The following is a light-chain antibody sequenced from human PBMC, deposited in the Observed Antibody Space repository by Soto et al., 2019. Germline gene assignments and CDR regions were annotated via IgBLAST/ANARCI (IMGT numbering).Light chain of an antibody. Sequence: DIQVTHSPCSGSASVVDGVTITFLASQDIAGYLAWYQHKPGRTPELLIHGASRLQSGVPARLSGSGSGTNFTLSINSLQPEDFATYYCQQAYSFPITFGQGTRLEI. J-gene: IGKJ5*01. CDR2: GAS. CDR3: QQAYSFPIT. V-gene: IGKV1D-12*01. CDR1: QDIAGY.